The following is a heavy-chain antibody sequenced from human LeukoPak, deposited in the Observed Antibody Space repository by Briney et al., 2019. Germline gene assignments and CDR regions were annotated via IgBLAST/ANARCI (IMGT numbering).Heavy chain of an antibody. J-gene: IGHJ3*01. V-gene: IGHV3-74*01. D-gene: IGHD2/OR15-2a*01. CDR2: IINDGITT. CDR1: GLTFHNTW. Sequence: GGSLRLSCAASGLTFHNTWMHWIRQAPGEGLVWVSRIINDGITTTYADSVKGRFTISRDNAKKTLYLQMNSLRADDTAVYYCAADGEYAFLVWGQGTMVTVSS. CDR3: AADGEYAFLV.